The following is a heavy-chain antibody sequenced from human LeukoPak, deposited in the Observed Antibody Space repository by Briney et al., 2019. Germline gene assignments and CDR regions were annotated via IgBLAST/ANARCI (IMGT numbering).Heavy chain of an antibody. J-gene: IGHJ4*02. D-gene: IGHD5-18*01. CDR3: ARSSYRGPYYFDY. Sequence: PSETLSLTCAVYGGSFGGYYWSWIRQPPGKGLEWIGEINHSGSTNYNPSLKSRLTISVDTSKNQFSLKLSSVTAADTAVYYCARSSYRGPYYFDYWGQGTLVTVSS. V-gene: IGHV4-34*01. CDR1: GGSFGGYY. CDR2: INHSGST.